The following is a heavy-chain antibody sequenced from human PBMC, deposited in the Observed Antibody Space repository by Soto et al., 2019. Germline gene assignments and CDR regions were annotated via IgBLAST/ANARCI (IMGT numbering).Heavy chain of an antibody. J-gene: IGHJ3*02. CDR2: IIPIFGTA. D-gene: IGHD2-2*02. CDR1: GVTFSSYA. CDR3: ARDQIPRGAFDI. Sequence: SVKVSCKASGVTFSSYAISWVRQAPGQGLEWMGGIIPIFGTANYAQKFQGRVTITADESTSTAYMELSSLRSEDTAVYYCARDQIPRGAFDIWGQGTMVTVSS. V-gene: IGHV1-69*13.